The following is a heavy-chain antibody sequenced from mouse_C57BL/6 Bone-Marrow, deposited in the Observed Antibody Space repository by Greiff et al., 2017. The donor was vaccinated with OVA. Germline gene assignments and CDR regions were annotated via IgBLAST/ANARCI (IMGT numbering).Heavy chain of an antibody. CDR2: ISSGGDYI. V-gene: IGHV5-9-1*02. D-gene: IGHD2-4*01. CDR1: GFTFSSYA. J-gene: IGHJ2*01. Sequence: EVQLVESGEGLVKPGGSLKLSCAASGFTFSSYAMSWVRQTPEKRLEWVAYISSGGDYIYYADTVKGRFTISRDNARNTLHLQMSSLKSEDTAMYYCTRGGGTMITYFDYWGQGTTLTVSS. CDR3: TRGGGTMITYFDY.